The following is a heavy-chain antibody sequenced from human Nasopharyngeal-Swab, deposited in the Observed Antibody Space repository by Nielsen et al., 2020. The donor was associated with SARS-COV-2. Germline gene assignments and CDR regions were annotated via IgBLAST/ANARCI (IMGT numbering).Heavy chain of an antibody. CDR2: IRTEPNSYAT. Sequence: GESLKISCAASGFTFSGSAIHWVRQAAGKGLEWIGRIRTEPNSYATTYTESLEGGFTISRDDSKSTAYLQMSSLKTEDTAVYYCTRSGLMNYLDHWGRGTLVTVSS. J-gene: IGHJ4*02. CDR3: TRSGLMNYLDH. CDR1: GFTFSGSA. D-gene: IGHD5-12*01. V-gene: IGHV3-73*01.